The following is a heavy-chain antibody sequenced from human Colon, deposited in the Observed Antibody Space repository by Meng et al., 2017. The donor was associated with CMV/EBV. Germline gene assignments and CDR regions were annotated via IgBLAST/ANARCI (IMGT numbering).Heavy chain of an antibody. CDR2: LSYDENIK. J-gene: IGHJ6*04. Sequence: GGSLRLSCAASGFTFTRYAMSWVRQAPGKGLEWVAVLSYDENIKHYAESVRGRFTISRDNSKNTLFLQMNSLRPEDTAIYYCAREGGSRGNYYGMDVWGKG. V-gene: IGHV3-30*04. CDR1: GFTFTRYA. D-gene: IGHD3-16*01. CDR3: AREGGSRGNYYGMDV.